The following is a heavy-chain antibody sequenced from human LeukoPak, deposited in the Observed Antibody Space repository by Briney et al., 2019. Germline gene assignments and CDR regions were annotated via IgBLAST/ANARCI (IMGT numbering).Heavy chain of an antibody. CDR3: ARDQYSGSLDY. V-gene: IGHV3-7*01. CDR1: GFTFSNYW. D-gene: IGHD1-26*01. CDR2: INRDGGAK. J-gene: IGHJ4*02. Sequence: GGSLRLSCAASGFTFSNYWMSWVRQAPGKGLEWVANINRDGGAKNYVDSVKGRFTISRDNSKNTLYLQMNSLRAEDTAVYYCARDQYSGSLDYWGQGTLVTVSS.